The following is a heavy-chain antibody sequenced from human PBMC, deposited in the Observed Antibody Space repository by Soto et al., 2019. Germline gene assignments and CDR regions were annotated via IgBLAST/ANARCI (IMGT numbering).Heavy chain of an antibody. CDR2: ISYDGSNK. D-gene: IGHD5-12*01. CDR3: ARGQRSGGVAGDWFDP. J-gene: IGHJ5*02. Sequence: ESGGGVVQPGRSLRLSCAASGFTFSSYAMHWVRQAPGKGLEWVAVISYDGSNKYYADSVKGRFTISRDNSKNTLYLQMNSLRAEDTAVYYCARGQRSGGVAGDWFDPWGQGTLVTVSS. CDR1: GFTFSSYA. V-gene: IGHV3-30-3*01.